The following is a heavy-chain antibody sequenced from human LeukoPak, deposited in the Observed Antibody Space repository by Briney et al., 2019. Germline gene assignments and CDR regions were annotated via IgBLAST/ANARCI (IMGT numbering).Heavy chain of an antibody. Sequence: GESLKISCKGSGYSFTIHWIAWVRQMPGKGLEWMGIIYPGDSDTRYSPSFQGQVTISADKSICTAYLQWSSLKASDTAMYYCARLYRTTSPLDYWGQGTLVTVSS. CDR3: ARLYRTTSPLDY. CDR2: IYPGDSDT. CDR1: GYSFTIHW. V-gene: IGHV5-51*01. J-gene: IGHJ4*02. D-gene: IGHD1-26*01.